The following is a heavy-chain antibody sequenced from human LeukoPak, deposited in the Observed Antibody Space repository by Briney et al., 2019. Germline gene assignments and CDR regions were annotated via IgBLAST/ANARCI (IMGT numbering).Heavy chain of an antibody. V-gene: IGHV1-18*01. CDR3: VRDFSCGGGTCSDCFDP. CDR2: IGAYNGHT. J-gene: IGHJ5*02. CDR1: GYTFTNYG. Sequence: SSVKVSCKASGYTFTNYGISWVRQAPGQGLEWMGWIGAYNGHTTYAQNIQGRLTMTTDTSTRTAYMDLRSLRSDDTAVYYCVRDFSCGGGTCSDCFDPWGQGTLVTVSS. D-gene: IGHD2-15*01.